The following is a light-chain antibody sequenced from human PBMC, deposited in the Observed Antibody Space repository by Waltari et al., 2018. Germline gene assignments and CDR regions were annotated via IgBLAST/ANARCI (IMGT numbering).Light chain of an antibody. V-gene: IGLV2-23*02. CDR3: CSYAGSSTFYV. Sequence: QSALTQPASVSGSPGQSITISCTGTSSDVGSYNLVSWDQQHPGKAPKLMIYEVSKRPSGVSTRFSGYKSGKTASLTISGLQAEDEADYYCCSYAGSSTFYVFGTGTKVTVL. J-gene: IGLJ1*01. CDR1: SSDVGSYNL. CDR2: EVS.